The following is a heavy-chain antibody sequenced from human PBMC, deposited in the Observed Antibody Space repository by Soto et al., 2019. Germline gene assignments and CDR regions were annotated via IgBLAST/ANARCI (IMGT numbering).Heavy chain of an antibody. CDR2: IIPTFGRT. Sequence: ASVKVSCKASGDTFSSYAISWVRQAPGKGLEWMGKIIPTFGRTTYAQKFQGRLTISADDSTSTAYMELTILESDDTAVYYCARDPLSSFAMDVWGQGTTVTGS. D-gene: IGHD3-10*02. J-gene: IGHJ6*02. CDR1: GDTFSSYA. V-gene: IGHV1-69*13. CDR3: ARDPLSSFAMDV.